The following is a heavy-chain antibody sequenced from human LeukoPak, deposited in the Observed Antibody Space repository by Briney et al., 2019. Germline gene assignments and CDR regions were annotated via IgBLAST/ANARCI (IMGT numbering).Heavy chain of an antibody. J-gene: IGHJ4*02. Sequence: KPGGSLRLSCAASGFTFSNAWMSWVRQAPGKGLEWVGRIKSKSNGGTTDHAAPLKGRFTISRDDSKNTLYLQMNSLKTEDTAVYYCAGDGYLTIPSGYWGQGTLVTVSS. CDR2: IKSKSNGGTT. CDR3: AGDGYLTIPSGY. D-gene: IGHD5-24*01. V-gene: IGHV3-15*01. CDR1: GFTFSNAW.